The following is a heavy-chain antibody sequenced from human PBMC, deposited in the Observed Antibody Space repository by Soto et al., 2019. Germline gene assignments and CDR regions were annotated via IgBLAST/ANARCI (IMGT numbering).Heavy chain of an antibody. CDR1: GGSISSYY. CDR2: IYYSGST. CDR3: ASLSITMVRGVID. Sequence: SKTLSLTCTVSGGSISSYYWSWIRQPPGKGLEWIGYIYYSGSTNYNPSLKSRVTISVDTSKNPFSLKLSSVTAADTAVYYCASLSITMVRGVIDWGQGTLVTVSS. V-gene: IGHV4-59*01. J-gene: IGHJ4*02. D-gene: IGHD3-10*01.